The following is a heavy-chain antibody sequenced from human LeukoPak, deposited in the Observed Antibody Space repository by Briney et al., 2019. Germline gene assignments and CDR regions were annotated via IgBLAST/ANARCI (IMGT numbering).Heavy chain of an antibody. D-gene: IGHD3-22*01. Sequence: PGGSLRLSCAVSGITLSNYGMSWVRQAPGKGLEWVAGISGSGGSTNYADSVKGRFTISRDSPKNTLYLQMNSLRAEDTAVYFCAKRGVVIRVILVGFHKEANYFDSWGQGALVTVSS. CDR1: GITLSNYG. V-gene: IGHV3-23*01. CDR2: ISGSGGST. J-gene: IGHJ4*02. CDR3: AKRGVVIRVILVGFHKEANYFDS.